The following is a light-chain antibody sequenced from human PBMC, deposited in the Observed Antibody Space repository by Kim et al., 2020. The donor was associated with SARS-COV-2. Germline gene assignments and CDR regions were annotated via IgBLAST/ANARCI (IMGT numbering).Light chain of an antibody. J-gene: IGLJ2*01. CDR3: NSRDSSGHLLI. V-gene: IGLV3-19*01. Sequence: ALGQTVRTTCQGDSLKNYSATWYQQKPRQAPVLVIYGKNNRPSGIPDRFSGSSSGNTASLTITGAQAEDEADYYCNSRDSSGHLLIFGGGTQLTVL. CDR2: GKN. CDR1: SLKNYS.